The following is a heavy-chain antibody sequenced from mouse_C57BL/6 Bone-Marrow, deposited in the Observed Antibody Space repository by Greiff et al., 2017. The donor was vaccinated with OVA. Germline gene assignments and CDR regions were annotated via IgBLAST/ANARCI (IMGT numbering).Heavy chain of an antibody. CDR2: IYPRSGNT. Sequence: QVQLQQSGAELARPGASVQLSCKASGYTFPSYGISWVKQRTGQGLEWIGEIYPRSGNTYYNEKFKGKATLTADKSSSTAYMELRSLTAEDSAVYFGARGGSHYAMDYWGQGTSVTVSS. J-gene: IGHJ4*01. V-gene: IGHV1-81*01. CDR1: GYTFPSYG. CDR3: ARGGSHYAMDY.